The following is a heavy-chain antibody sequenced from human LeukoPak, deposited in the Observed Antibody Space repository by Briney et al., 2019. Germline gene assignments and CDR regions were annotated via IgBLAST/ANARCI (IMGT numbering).Heavy chain of an antibody. Sequence: PGESLRISCKGSGYSFTSYWISWVRQMPGKGLEWMGRIDPSDSYTNYSPSFQGHVTISADKSISTAYLQWSSLKASDTAMYYCARLNGYVPPTAPLDYWGQGTLVTVSS. CDR3: ARLNGYVPPTAPLDY. V-gene: IGHV5-10-1*01. CDR2: IDPSDSYT. J-gene: IGHJ4*02. CDR1: GYSFTSYW. D-gene: IGHD5-12*01.